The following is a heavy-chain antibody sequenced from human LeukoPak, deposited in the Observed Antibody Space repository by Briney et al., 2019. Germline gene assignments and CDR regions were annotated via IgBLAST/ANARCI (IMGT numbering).Heavy chain of an antibody. CDR2: ISSSSSYI. V-gene: IGHV3-21*01. CDR1: GFTFSSYS. J-gene: IGHJ4*02. Sequence: GGSLRLSCAASGFTFSSYSMNWVRQAPGKGLEWVSSISSSSSYIYYADSVKGRFTISRDNAKNSLYLQMNSLRAEDTAVYYCAKESGFGELFDYWGQGTLVTVSS. D-gene: IGHD3-10*01. CDR3: AKESGFGELFDY.